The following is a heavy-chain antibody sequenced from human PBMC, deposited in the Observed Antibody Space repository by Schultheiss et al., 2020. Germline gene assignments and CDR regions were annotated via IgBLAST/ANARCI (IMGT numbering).Heavy chain of an antibody. CDR1: GFTFSSYA. D-gene: IGHD5-12*01. J-gene: IGHJ4*02. CDR3: AKALGGYDSY. Sequence: GESLKISCAASGFTFSSYAMSWVRQAPGKGLEWVSAISGSGGSTYYADSVKGRFTISRDNSKNTLYLQMNSLRAEDTAVYYCAKALGGYDSYWGQGTLVTVSS. CDR2: ISGSGGST. V-gene: IGHV3-23*01.